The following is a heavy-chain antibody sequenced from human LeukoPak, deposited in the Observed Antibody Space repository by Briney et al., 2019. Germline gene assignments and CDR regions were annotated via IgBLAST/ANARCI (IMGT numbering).Heavy chain of an antibody. J-gene: IGHJ3*02. CDR1: GDSISSYY. Sequence: SQTLCLTYTVSGDSISSYYRSWIRQPPGKGLEWIGYIYYSGSTKYNPSLKSRVTISVDTSKDQFSLKLSSVTAADTAVYYCARDRQATTAYDAFDIWGRGTMVTVSS. CDR3: ARDRQATTAYDAFDI. CDR2: IYYSGST. V-gene: IGHV4-59*01. D-gene: IGHD4-17*01.